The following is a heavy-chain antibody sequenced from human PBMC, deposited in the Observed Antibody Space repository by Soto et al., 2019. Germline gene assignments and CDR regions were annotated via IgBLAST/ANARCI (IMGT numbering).Heavy chain of an antibody. V-gene: IGHV3-23*01. Sequence: GGSLRLSCTASGFTFSTYAMSWVRQAPGKGLEWVSAISGSGDNTYYADSVKGRFTISRDNSKNTLYLQMNSLRAEDTAVYYCAKDGGYSSSSKDYWGLGTLVTVSS. D-gene: IGHD6-6*01. J-gene: IGHJ4*02. CDR3: AKDGGYSSSSKDY. CDR1: GFTFSTYA. CDR2: ISGSGDNT.